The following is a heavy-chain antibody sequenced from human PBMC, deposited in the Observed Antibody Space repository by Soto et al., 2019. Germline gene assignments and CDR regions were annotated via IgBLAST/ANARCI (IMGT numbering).Heavy chain of an antibody. CDR1: GGSFSGYY. Sequence: SETLSLTCAVYGGSFSGYYWSWIRQPPGRGLEWIGEINHSGSTNYNPSLKSRVTISVDTSKNQFSLKLSSVTAADTAVYYCARGYGYYSAYYFDYWGQGNLVTVSS. CDR2: INHSGST. D-gene: IGHD5-18*01. V-gene: IGHV4-34*01. J-gene: IGHJ4*02. CDR3: ARGYGYYSAYYFDY.